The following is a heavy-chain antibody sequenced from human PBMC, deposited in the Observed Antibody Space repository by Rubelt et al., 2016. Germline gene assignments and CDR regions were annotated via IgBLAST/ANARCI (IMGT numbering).Heavy chain of an antibody. J-gene: IGHJ4*02. V-gene: IGHV4-34*11. CDR2: IYYSGST. CDR3: ARGVEYSSSSVYFDY. D-gene: IGHD6-6*01. CDR1: GGSFSDYY. Sequence: QVQLQQWGAGLLKPSETLSLTCAVYGGSFSDYYWSWIRQPPGKGLEWIGYIYYSGSTNYNPSLKSRVTISVDTSKNQFSLKLSSVTAADTAVYYCARGVEYSSSSVYFDYWGQGTLVTVSS.